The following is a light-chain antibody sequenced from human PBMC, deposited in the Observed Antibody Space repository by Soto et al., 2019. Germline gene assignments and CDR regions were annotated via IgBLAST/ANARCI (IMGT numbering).Light chain of an antibody. J-gene: IGLJ1*01. CDR1: SSYVGSYNL. Sequence: QSVLTQPASVSGSPAQSITISCTGTSSYVGSYNLVSWYQQHQGKAPKLMIYEGSKRPSGVSNRFSGSKSGNTASLTISGLQAEDEADYYCCSYAGSSPGVFGAGTKVTDL. V-gene: IGLV2-23*01. CDR2: EGS. CDR3: CSYAGSSPGV.